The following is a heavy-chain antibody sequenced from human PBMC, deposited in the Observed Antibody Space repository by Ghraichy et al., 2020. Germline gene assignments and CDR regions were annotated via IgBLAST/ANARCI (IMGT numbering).Heavy chain of an antibody. D-gene: IGHD7-27*01. CDR1: GYTFTSYY. V-gene: IGHV1-46*01. CDR2: INPSGGST. CDR3: ARTNWGEGGAGY. Sequence: ALVKLSCKASGYTFTSYYMHWVRQAPGQGLEWMGIINPSGGSTSYAQKFQGRVTMTRDTSTSTVYMELSSLRSEDTAVYYCARTNWGEGGAGYWGQGTLVTVSS. J-gene: IGHJ4*02.